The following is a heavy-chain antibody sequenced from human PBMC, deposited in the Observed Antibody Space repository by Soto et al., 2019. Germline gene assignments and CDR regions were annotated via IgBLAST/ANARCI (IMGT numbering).Heavy chain of an antibody. D-gene: IGHD4-17*01. CDR2: IYHSGST. CDR1: GGSISSGGYS. CDR3: ARGMTTVSTFDY. V-gene: IGHV4-30-2*01. Sequence: QLQLQESGSGLVKPSQTLSITCAVSGGSISSGGYSCNWIRQPPWKGLEWIGYIYHSGSTYYNPSLKSLVTISVNRSNNQFSLKLSSVTAADTAVPYFARGMTTVSTFDYWGQRLLVTVS. J-gene: IGHJ4*02.